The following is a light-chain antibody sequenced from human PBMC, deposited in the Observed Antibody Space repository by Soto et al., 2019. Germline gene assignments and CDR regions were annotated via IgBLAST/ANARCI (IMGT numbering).Light chain of an antibody. CDR1: QDTNNS. J-gene: IGKJ5*01. CDR3: QKYDDFPLT. V-gene: IGKV1-33*01. Sequence: DIAMTQSPSSLSASVGPRVTITCQASQDTNNSLNWFQQKTGRAPKILIYDASNLESGVSSRFSGNGSGTHFTFTISSLQPDDIAIYYCQKYDDFPLTFGQGTRLDIK. CDR2: DAS.